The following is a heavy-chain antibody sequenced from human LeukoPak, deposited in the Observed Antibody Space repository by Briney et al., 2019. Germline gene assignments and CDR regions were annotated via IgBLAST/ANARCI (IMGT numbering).Heavy chain of an antibody. CDR2: FDPEDGET. D-gene: IGHD3-10*01. CDR3: ARLGVRGPPLNAFDI. V-gene: IGHV1-24*01. J-gene: IGHJ3*02. Sequence: ASVKVSCKVSDYTPPELSMHWCHQALGKGLEGWGGFDPEDGETIYAQKFQGRVTMTEDTSTDTAYMELSSLRSEDTAVYYCARLGVRGPPLNAFDIWGQGTMVTVSS. CDR1: DYTPPELS.